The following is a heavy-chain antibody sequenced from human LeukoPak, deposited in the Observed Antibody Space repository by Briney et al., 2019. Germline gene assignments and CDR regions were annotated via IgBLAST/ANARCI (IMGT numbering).Heavy chain of an antibody. V-gene: IGHV4-30-4*01. CDR1: GGPISSGDYY. D-gene: IGHD3-22*01. CDR3: ARTPNYYDSSGYYLH. J-gene: IGHJ4*02. Sequence: SQTLSLTCTVSGGPISSGDYYWSWIRQPPGKGLGWIGYFYYSGSTYYNPSLKSRVTISVDTSKNQFSLKLSSVTAADTAVYYCARTPNYYDSSGYYLHWGQGTLVTVSS. CDR2: FYYSGST.